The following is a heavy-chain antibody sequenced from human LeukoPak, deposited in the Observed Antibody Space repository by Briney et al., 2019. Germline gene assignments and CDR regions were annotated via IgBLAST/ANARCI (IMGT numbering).Heavy chain of an antibody. CDR2: IIPIFGTA. Sequence: ASVKVSCKASGYTFTSYGISWVRQAPGQGLEWMGGIIPIFGTANYAQKFQGRVTITADESTSTAYMELSSLRSEDTAVYYCARRYYYDSSGYPRWFDPWGQGTLVTVSS. CDR3: ARRYYYDSSGYPRWFDP. J-gene: IGHJ5*02. D-gene: IGHD3-22*01. CDR1: GYTFTSYG. V-gene: IGHV1-69*13.